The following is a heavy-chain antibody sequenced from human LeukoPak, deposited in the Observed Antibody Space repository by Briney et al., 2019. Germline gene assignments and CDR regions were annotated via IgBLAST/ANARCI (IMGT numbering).Heavy chain of an antibody. CDR3: VRGDGRDY. D-gene: IGHD5-24*01. V-gene: IGHV3-21*01. Sequence: GGSLRLSCPASGFTFSSSTMNWVRQAPGKGLEWVSSISSSSSNTHYADSVKGRFTISRDNAKNSLYMQMNSLRAEDTAVYYCVRGDGRDYWGQGTLVTVPS. CDR1: GFTFSSST. CDR2: ISSSSSNT. J-gene: IGHJ4*02.